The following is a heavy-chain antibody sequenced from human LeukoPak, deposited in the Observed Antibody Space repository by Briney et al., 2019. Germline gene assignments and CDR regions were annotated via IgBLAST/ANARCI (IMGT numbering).Heavy chain of an antibody. D-gene: IGHD6-19*01. V-gene: IGHV4-39*01. CDR1: DGSINRSSYY. Sequence: SETLSLTCSVPDGSINRSSYYWAWIRQPPGKGLEWIASIYYSGTTYYNPSLRSRVTISVDTSKNQFSLKLSSVTAADTAVFYCARHSVDRSDWPKFDPWGQGTLVTVSS. CDR3: ARHSVDRSDWPKFDP. J-gene: IGHJ5*02. CDR2: IYYSGTT.